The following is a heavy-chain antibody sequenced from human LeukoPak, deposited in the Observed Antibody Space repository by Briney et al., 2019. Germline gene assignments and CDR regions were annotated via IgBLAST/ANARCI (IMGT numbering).Heavy chain of an antibody. Sequence: PGGSLRLSCAASGFTFSNYAMTWVRQAPGKGLEWVSGISGSGSSTYYADSVKGRFTLSRDYPKNTLYLQMSSLRAEDTAVYYCARDDGRSLFDYWGQGTLVTVSS. CDR2: ISGSGSST. CDR1: GFTFSNYA. V-gene: IGHV3-23*01. D-gene: IGHD1-26*01. J-gene: IGHJ4*02. CDR3: ARDDGRSLFDY.